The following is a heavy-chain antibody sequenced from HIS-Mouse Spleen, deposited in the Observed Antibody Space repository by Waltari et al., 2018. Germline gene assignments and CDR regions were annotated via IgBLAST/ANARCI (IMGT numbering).Heavy chain of an antibody. CDR2: INHGGST. V-gene: IGHV4-34*01. CDR3: ARMGPASGSYGDY. Sequence: QVQLQQWGAGLLKPSETLSLTCAVYGGSFSGYYWSWIRQPPGKGREWIGEINHGGSTNYNPSLKSRVTISVDTSKNQFSLKLSSVTAADTAVYYCARMGPASGSYGDYWGQGTLVTVSS. D-gene: IGHD1-26*01. CDR1: GGSFSGYY. J-gene: IGHJ4*02.